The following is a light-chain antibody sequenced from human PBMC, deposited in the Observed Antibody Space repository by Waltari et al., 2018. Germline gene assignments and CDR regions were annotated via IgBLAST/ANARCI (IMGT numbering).Light chain of an antibody. CDR1: TSNIGSNT. Sequence: QSVLTQLPSASGTPGQRGTIPCSGSTSNIGSNTVNWYRQLPGTAPKLLIYTNNQRPSGVPDRFSGSKSGTSASLAISGLQSEDEADYYCAAWDDSLIWVFGGGTKLTVL. CDR2: TNN. V-gene: IGLV1-44*01. CDR3: AAWDDSLIWV. J-gene: IGLJ3*02.